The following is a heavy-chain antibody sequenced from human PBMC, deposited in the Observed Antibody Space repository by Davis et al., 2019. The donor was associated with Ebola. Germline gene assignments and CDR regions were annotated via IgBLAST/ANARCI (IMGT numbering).Heavy chain of an antibody. CDR1: GLTFSSYA. CDR3: ARVDTVVKGRSGGGMDV. V-gene: IGHV3-48*03. CDR2: ISSSGSTI. J-gene: IGHJ6*02. D-gene: IGHD2-2*03. Sequence: PGGSLRLSCAASGLTFSSYAMNWVRQAPGKGLEWVSYISSSGSTIYYADSVKGRFTISRDNAKNSLYLQMNSLRAEDTAVYYCARVDTVVKGRSGGGMDVWGQGTTVTVSS.